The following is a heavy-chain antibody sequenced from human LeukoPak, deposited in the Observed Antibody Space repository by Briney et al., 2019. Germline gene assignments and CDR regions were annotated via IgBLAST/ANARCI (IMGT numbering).Heavy chain of an antibody. J-gene: IGHJ3*02. CDR1: GYTFTGYY. CDR3: ARDTKGLLWFGELLVAAFDI. D-gene: IGHD3-10*01. V-gene: IGHV1-2*02. Sequence: ASVKVSCKASGYTFTGYYMHWVRQAPGQGLEWMGWINPNSGGTNYAQKFQGRVTMTTDTSTSTAYMELRSLRSDDTAVYYCARDTKGLLWFGELLVAAFDIWGQGTMVTVSS. CDR2: INPNSGGT.